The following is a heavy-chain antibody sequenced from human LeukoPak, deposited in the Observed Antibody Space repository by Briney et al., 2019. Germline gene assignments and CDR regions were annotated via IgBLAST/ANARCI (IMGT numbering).Heavy chain of an antibody. CDR3: AKDHEIAGATSFDY. CDR1: GLTFGSDG. Sequence: GGSLRLSSAAPGLTFGSDGRHWVRQAPGKGLEWVAVISYDGSNKYYADSVKGRFTISRDNSKNTLYLQMNSLRAEDTAVYYCAKDHEIAGATSFDYWGQGTLVTVSS. J-gene: IGHJ4*02. V-gene: IGHV3-30*18. D-gene: IGHD1-26*01. CDR2: ISYDGSNK.